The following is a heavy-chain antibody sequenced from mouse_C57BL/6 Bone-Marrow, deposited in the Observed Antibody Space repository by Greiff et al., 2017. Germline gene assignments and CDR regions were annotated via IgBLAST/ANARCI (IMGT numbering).Heavy chain of an antibody. D-gene: IGHD2-5*01. CDR3: ARADVYYSKGAWFAY. J-gene: IGHJ3*01. V-gene: IGHV1-64*01. Sequence: VQLQPSGAELVKPGASVQLSCQASGYTFTSYWMHWVKQRPGQGLEWIGMIHPNSGSTNYNEKFKSKATLTVDKSSSTAYMQLSSLTSEDSAVYYCARADVYYSKGAWFAYWGQGTLVTVSA. CDR1: GYTFTSYW. CDR2: IHPNSGST.